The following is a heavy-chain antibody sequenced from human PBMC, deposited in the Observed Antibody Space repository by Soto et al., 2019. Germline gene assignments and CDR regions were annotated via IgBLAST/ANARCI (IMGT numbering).Heavy chain of an antibody. D-gene: IGHD2-2*01. J-gene: IGHJ4*02. CDR3: ARERDIVVVPALFFDY. Sequence: GGSLRLSCAASGFTFSSYWMSWVRQAPGKGLEWVANIKQDGSEKYYVDSVKGRFTISRDNAKNSLYLQMNSLRAEDTAVYYCARERDIVVVPALFFDYWGQGTLVTVSS. V-gene: IGHV3-7*05. CDR2: IKQDGSEK. CDR1: GFTFSSYW.